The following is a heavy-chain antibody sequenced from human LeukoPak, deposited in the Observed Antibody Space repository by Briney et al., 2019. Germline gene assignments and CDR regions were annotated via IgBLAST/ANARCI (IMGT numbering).Heavy chain of an antibody. V-gene: IGHV3-7*01. CDR1: GFTFSSYW. J-gene: IGHJ4*02. CDR3: ARDAICSSTSCLPAPCDY. D-gene: IGHD2-2*01. Sequence: PGGSLRLSCAASGFTFSSYWMSWVRQAPGKGLEWVANIKQDGSEKYYVDSVKGRFTISRDNAKNSLYLQMNSLRAEDTAVYYCARDAICSSTSCLPAPCDYWGQGTLVTVSS. CDR2: IKQDGSEK.